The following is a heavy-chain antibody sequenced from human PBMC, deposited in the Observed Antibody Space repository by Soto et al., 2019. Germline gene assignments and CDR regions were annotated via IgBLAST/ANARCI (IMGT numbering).Heavy chain of an antibody. D-gene: IGHD5-18*01. CDR3: ARARQRDTGRGLDV. V-gene: IGHV4-59*01. CDR2: ISYSGST. CDR1: GDSINNYF. Sequence: QVQLQESGPGLVKPSETMSLTYTISGDSINNYFWNWIRQTPGKGLEWIGYISYSGSTSYNPSLQSRVTISSDTSKNHFSLKLSSVTAADTAVYYWARARQRDTGRGLDVWGQGTTVTVSS. J-gene: IGHJ6*02.